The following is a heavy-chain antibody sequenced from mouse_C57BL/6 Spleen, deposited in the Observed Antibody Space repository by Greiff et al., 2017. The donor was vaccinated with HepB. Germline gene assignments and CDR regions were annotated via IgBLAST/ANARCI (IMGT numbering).Heavy chain of an antibody. D-gene: IGHD1-1*01. CDR1: GYTFTSYW. CDR3: TRRDYYGSSSSWFAY. CDR2: IYPGNSDT. Sequence: EVQGVESGTVLARPGASVKMSCKTSGYTFTSYWMHWVKQRPGQGLEWIGAIYPGNSDTSYNQKFKGKAKLTAVTSASTAYMELSSLTNEDSAVYYCTRRDYYGSSSSWFAYWGQGTLVTVSA. J-gene: IGHJ3*01. V-gene: IGHV1-5*01.